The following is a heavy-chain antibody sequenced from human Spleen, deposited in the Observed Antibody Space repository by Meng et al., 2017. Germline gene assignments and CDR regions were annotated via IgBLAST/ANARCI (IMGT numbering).Heavy chain of an antibody. D-gene: IGHD2-15*01. V-gene: IGHV3-9*01. Sequence: GGSLRLSCAASGFTFDDYAMHWVRQAPGKGLEWVSGISWNSGSIGYADSVKGRFTISRDNAKNSLYLQMNSLRAEDTALYYCAKGYCSGGSCYWYFDLWGRGTLVTVSS. J-gene: IGHJ2*01. CDR3: AKGYCSGGSCYWYFDL. CDR2: ISWNSGSI. CDR1: GFTFDDYA.